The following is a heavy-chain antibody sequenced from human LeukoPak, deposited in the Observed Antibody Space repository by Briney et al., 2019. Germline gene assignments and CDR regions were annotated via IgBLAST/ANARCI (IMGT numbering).Heavy chain of an antibody. CDR1: GFTSRSYW. CDR3: AKGLVGNWNYDWFDP. J-gene: IGHJ5*02. D-gene: IGHD1-7*01. CDR2: ISGSGGST. Sequence: HPGGSLRLSCAPSGFTSRSYWMNCVRQAPGKGLECVSAISGSGGSTYYADSVKGRFTISRDNSKNTLYLQMISLRAEDTAVYYCAKGLVGNWNYDWFDPWGQGTLVTVSS. V-gene: IGHV3-23*01.